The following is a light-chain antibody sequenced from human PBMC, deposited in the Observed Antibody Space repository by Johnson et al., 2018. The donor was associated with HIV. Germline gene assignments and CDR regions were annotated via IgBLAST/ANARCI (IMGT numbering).Light chain of an antibody. CDR3: GTWDSSLSAGV. CDR2: ENN. CDR1: SSDMGNYA. Sequence: QSVFTQPPSVSAAPGQKVTISCSGSSSDMGNYAVSWYQQLPGTAPKLLIYENNKRPSGIPDRFSGSKSGTSATLGITGLQTGDEADYYCGTWDSSLSAGVFGTWTKVTVL. V-gene: IGLV1-51*02. J-gene: IGLJ1*01.